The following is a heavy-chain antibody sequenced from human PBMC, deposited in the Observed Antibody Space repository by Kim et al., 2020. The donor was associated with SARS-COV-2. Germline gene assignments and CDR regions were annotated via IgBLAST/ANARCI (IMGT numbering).Heavy chain of an antibody. CDR3: AKTRPGPFDY. J-gene: IGHJ4*02. CDR2: T. V-gene: IGHV3-43*01. Sequence: TYYADSVKGRFTISRDNSKNSLYLQMNSLRTEDTALYYCAKTRPGPFDYWGQGTLVTVSS.